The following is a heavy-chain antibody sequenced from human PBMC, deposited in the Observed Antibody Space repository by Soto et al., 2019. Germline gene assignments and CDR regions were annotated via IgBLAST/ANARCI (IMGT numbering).Heavy chain of an antibody. CDR1: GFTFSSYH. CDR2: ITSSGV. J-gene: IGHJ4*02. V-gene: IGHV3-21*01. D-gene: IGHD3-10*01. Sequence: GGSLRPSCAASGFTFSSYHMNWVRQAPGKGLEWVSSITSSGVYYRDSVKGRFTISGDNAKNSLYLQMNSLRAEDTAVYYCARDPSGSGPDFDYWGQGILVTVSS. CDR3: ARDPSGSGPDFDY.